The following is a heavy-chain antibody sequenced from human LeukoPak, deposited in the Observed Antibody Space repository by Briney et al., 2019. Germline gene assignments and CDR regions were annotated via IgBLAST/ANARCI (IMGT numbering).Heavy chain of an antibody. J-gene: IGHJ4*02. CDR3: VKGTYDFWSGYPLDY. Sequence: GGSLRLSCAASGFTVSSNYMSWVRQAPGKGLEWVSAISGSGGSTYYADSVKGRFTISRDNSKNTLYLQMNSVKVEDTAVYYCVKGTYDFWSGYPLDYWGQGTLVTVSS. D-gene: IGHD3-3*01. CDR2: ISGSGGST. CDR1: GFTVSSNY. V-gene: IGHV3-23*01.